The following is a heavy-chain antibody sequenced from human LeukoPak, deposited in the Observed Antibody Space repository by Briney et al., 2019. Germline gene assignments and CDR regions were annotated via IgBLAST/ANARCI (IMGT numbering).Heavy chain of an antibody. J-gene: IGHJ6*02. V-gene: IGHV4-59*08. CDR3: ARLTRLAPVGTTYYHSLDV. CDR1: GGSISGHY. Sequence: SETLSLTCTVSGGSISGHYWSWIRQPPGKGLEWIGHIYYTGVINYDPSLKNRVTMLVDTSKNQFSLKVTSVTAADTAVYYCARLTRLAPVGTTYYHSLDVWGQGPTVTVSS. D-gene: IGHD2-2*01. CDR2: IYYTGVI.